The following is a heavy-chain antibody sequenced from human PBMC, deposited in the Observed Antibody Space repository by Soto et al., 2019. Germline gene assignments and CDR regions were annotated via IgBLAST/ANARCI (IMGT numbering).Heavy chain of an antibody. D-gene: IGHD1-7*01. J-gene: IGHJ4*02. CDR1: GFTFSSYG. CDR3: AGRSYNWNYIFD. V-gene: IGHV3-30*03. CDR2: ISYDGSNK. Sequence: GGSLRLSCAASGFTFSSYGMHWVRQAPGKGLECVAVISYDGSNKYYADSVKGRFTISRDNSKNTLYLQMNSQRAEDTAVYYCAGRSYNWNYIFDWGQGTLVTVSS.